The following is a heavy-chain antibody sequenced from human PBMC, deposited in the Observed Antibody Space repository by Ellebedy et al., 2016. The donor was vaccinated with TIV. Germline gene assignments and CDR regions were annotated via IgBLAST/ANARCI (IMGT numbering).Heavy chain of an antibody. CDR3: ARISPGGASVAGPLDY. D-gene: IGHD6-19*01. CDR1: GFTFSSYS. J-gene: IGHJ4*02. Sequence: GESLKISCAASGFTFSSYSMNWVRQAPGKGLEWVSSISSSSSYIYYADSVKGRFTISRDNYKDTVFLQMNNLRPEDTAVYYCARISPGGASVAGPLDYWGQGTLVTVSS. V-gene: IGHV3-21*01. CDR2: ISSSSSYI.